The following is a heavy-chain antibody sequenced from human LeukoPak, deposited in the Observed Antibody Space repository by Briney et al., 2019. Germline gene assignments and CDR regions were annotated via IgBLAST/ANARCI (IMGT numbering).Heavy chain of an antibody. J-gene: IGHJ6*04. V-gene: IGHV1-58*01. CDR1: GFTFTSSA. CDR2: IVVGSGNT. D-gene: IGHD4-23*01. Sequence: GTSVKVSCKASGFTFTSSAVQWVRQARGQRLEWIGWIVVGSGNTNYAQKFQERVTITRDMSTSTAYMELSSLRAEDTAVYYCGAGGWYYFGMDVWAKGTTVTVSS. CDR3: GAGGWYYFGMDV.